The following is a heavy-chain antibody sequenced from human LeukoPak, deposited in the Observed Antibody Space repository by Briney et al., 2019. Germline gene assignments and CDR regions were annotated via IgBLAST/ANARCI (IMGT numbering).Heavy chain of an antibody. J-gene: IGHJ6*03. V-gene: IGHV4-59*12. CDR3: ARGPYGSGSSYYYYYMDV. CDR2: IYYSGST. CDR1: GGSISSYY. D-gene: IGHD3-10*01. Sequence: SETLSLTCTVSGGSISSYYWSWIRQPPGKGLEWIGYIYYSGSTNYNPSLKSRVTMSVDTSKNQFSLKLSSVTAADTAVYYCARGPYGSGSSYYYYYMDVWGKGTTVTISS.